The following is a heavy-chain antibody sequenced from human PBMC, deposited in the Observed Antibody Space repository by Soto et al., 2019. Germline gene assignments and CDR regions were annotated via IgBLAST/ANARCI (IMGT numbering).Heavy chain of an antibody. CDR1: GYTFTSYA. Sequence: GASVKVSCKASGYTFTSYAMHWVRQAPGQRLEWMGWINAGNGNTKYSQKFQGRVTITRDTSASTAYMELSSLRSEDTAVYYCARGIVVVPAAKRGDNWFDPWGQGTLVTVSS. V-gene: IGHV1-3*01. CDR3: ARGIVVVPAAKRGDNWFDP. J-gene: IGHJ5*02. D-gene: IGHD2-2*01. CDR2: INAGNGNT.